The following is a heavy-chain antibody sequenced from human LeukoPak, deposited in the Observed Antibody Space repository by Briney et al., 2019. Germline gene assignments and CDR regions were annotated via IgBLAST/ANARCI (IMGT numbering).Heavy chain of an antibody. V-gene: IGHV3-23*01. Sequence: QPGGSLRLSCAASGLIFSSHAMSWVRQTPEKGLEWVSAISSRGDSTYYADSVKGRFTISRDNSKNTLYLQMSSLRGEDTAVYYCARDRGSGDAFDIWGQGTMVTVSS. J-gene: IGHJ3*02. D-gene: IGHD6-19*01. CDR1: GLIFSSHA. CDR3: ARDRGSGDAFDI. CDR2: ISSRGDST.